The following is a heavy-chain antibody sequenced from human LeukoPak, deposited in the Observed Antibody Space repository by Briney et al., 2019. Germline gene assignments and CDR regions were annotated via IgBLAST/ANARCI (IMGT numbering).Heavy chain of an antibody. D-gene: IGHD3-3*01. CDR1: GGSISSSSYY. CDR3: ARGHFKTLRITIFGVVMRNAFDI. V-gene: IGHV4-39*07. CDR2: IYYSGST. J-gene: IGHJ3*02. Sequence: SETLSVTCTVSGGSISSSSYYWGWIRQPPGKGLEWIGSIYYSGSTYYNPSLKSRVTISVDTSKNQFSLKLSSVTAADTAVYYCARGHFKTLRITIFGVVMRNAFDIWGQGTMVTVSS.